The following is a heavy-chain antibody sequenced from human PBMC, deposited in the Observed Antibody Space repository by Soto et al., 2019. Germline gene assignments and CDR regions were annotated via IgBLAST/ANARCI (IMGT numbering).Heavy chain of an antibody. V-gene: IGHV3-15*07. CDR3: TTEEYDWNDGLDY. CDR1: SVSNAW. J-gene: IGHJ4*02. D-gene: IGHD1-20*01. CDR2: IKSKTDGGTT. Sequence: SVSNAWMNWVRQAPGKGLEWVGRIKSKTDGGTTDYAAPVKGRFTISRDDSKNTLYLQMNSLKTEDTAVYYCTTEEYDWNDGLDYLGQGTLVTVSS.